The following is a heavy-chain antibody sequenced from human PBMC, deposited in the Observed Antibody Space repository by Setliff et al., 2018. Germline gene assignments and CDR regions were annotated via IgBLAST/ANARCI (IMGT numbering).Heavy chain of an antibody. V-gene: IGHV4-59*11. CDR1: RGSISSHY. Sequence: SETLSLTCTVSRGSISSHYWSWIRQPPGKGLEWIGSIYYSGSTNYNPSLKSRVTISVDTSKNQFSLKLSSVTAADTAVYYCAREGEPPYDSSGLDAFDIWGQGTMVTVSS. D-gene: IGHD3-22*01. J-gene: IGHJ3*02. CDR3: AREGEPPYDSSGLDAFDI. CDR2: IYYSGST.